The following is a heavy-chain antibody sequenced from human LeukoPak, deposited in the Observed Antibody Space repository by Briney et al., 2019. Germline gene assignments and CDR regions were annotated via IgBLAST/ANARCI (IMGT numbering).Heavy chain of an antibody. V-gene: IGHV3-30*18. CDR1: EFTFSNFG. CDR2: ISSDGRNG. CDR3: AKDEAMYSSGPLEY. D-gene: IGHD6-25*01. J-gene: IGHJ4*02. Sequence: GGSLRLSCIASEFTFSNFGMHWVRRAPDKGLEWVAMISSDGRNGYYVDSVRGRFTISRDTSKNTLYLQMDSLRGEDTAVYYCAKDEAMYSSGPLEYWGQGTLVTVSS.